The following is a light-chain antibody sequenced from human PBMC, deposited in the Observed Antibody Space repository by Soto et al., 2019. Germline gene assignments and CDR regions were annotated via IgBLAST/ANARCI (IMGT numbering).Light chain of an antibody. CDR1: QSVSSSY. CDR3: QQYNNWPA. V-gene: IGKV3-20*01. CDR2: GAS. Sequence: EIVLTQSPGTLSLSPGERATLSCRASQSVSSSYLAWYQQKPGQAPRLLIYGASSRATGIPDRFSGSGSGTGFTLTISRLEPEDFAVYYCQQYNNWPAFGQGTKVDIK. J-gene: IGKJ1*01.